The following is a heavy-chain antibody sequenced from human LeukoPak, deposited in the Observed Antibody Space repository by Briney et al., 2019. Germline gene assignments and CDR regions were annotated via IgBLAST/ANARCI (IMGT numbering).Heavy chain of an antibody. CDR3: AKVCRSTSCYTDFDY. D-gene: IGHD2-2*02. J-gene: IGHJ4*02. V-gene: IGHV3-30*02. CDR2: IRYDGSNK. CDR1: GFTFSSYG. Sequence: GGSLRLSCAASGFTFSSYGMHWVRQAPGKGLEWVAFIRYDGSNKYYADSVKGRFTISRDNSKNTLYLLMNSLRAEDTAVYYCAKVCRSTSCYTDFDYWGQGTLVTVSS.